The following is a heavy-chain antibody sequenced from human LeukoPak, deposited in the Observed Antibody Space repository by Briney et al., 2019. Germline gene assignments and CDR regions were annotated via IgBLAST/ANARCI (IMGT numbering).Heavy chain of an antibody. CDR2: IYYTGST. Sequence: PSETLSLTCTVSGGSISSYYWSWVRQPPGKGLEWIGYIYYTGSTNYNPSLKSRVTISGDTSKNQFSLKLSSVTAADTAVYYCAKSRGYYYPIDYWGQGTLVTVSS. CDR3: AKSRGYYYPIDY. D-gene: IGHD3-22*01. J-gene: IGHJ4*02. V-gene: IGHV4-59*01. CDR1: GGSISSYY.